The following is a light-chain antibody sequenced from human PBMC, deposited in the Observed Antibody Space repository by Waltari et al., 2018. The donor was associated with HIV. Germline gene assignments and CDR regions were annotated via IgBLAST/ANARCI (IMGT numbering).Light chain of an antibody. V-gene: IGLV3-1*01. CDR1: TLGDIY. CDR3: QAWDSSTVL. J-gene: IGLJ2*01. Sequence: SYELTQPPSVSVSPGQTASITCSGDTLGDIYACGYQQRPGPSPVLFIYQDNKRPLVIHERFSGSKSGNTATLTISGTQPMDEADYFCQAWDSSTVLFGGGTKLTVL. CDR2: QDN.